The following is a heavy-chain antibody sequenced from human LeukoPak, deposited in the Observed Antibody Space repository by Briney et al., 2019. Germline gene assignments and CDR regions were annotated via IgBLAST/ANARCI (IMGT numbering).Heavy chain of an antibody. D-gene: IGHD2/OR15-2a*01. Sequence: PGGSLRLSCATSGFTFDTYNLNWVRQAPGKGLEWVATIRSYSSYIHYADSVKGRFTISRDDAKKSLYLQMNSLRAEDTAVYYCARFSEVYYYVDVWGTGTTVTVPS. CDR2: IRSYSSYI. J-gene: IGHJ6*03. CDR1: GFTFDTYN. V-gene: IGHV3-21*01. CDR3: ARFSEVYYYVDV.